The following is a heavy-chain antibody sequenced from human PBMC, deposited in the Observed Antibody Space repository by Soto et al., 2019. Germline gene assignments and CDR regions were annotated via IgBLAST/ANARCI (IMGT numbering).Heavy chain of an antibody. J-gene: IGHJ4*02. D-gene: IGHD6-25*01. CDR1: GYTFSSYT. CDR2: IIPVFNSA. Sequence: QVRLVQSGAEVKKPGSSVKVSCKASGYTFSSYTINWVRQAPGQGLELMGGIIPVFNSATYAQKFQGRVTITADEPTSTAYLELRSLRSEDTAVYYCARIGDGNQRPFDYWGQGTLVTVSS. CDR3: ARIGDGNQRPFDY. V-gene: IGHV1-69*01.